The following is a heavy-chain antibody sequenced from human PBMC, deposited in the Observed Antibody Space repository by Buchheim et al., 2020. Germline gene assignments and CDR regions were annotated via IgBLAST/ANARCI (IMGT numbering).Heavy chain of an antibody. CDR1: GFTFSTYA. Sequence: EVQPLESGGGLVQPGGSLRLSCAASGFTFSTYALSWVRQAPGKGLAWLSSIGSSGGSTDYADSVKGRFTISRDNSKNTLYLPMDSQRAEDTAVYYCAKHGDYRFDYWGQGTL. V-gene: IGHV3-23*01. CDR3: AKHGDYRFDY. D-gene: IGHD4-17*01. J-gene: IGHJ4*02. CDR2: IGSSGGST.